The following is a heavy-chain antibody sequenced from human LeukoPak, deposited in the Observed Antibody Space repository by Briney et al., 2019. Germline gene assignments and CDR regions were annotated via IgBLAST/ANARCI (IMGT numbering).Heavy chain of an antibody. CDR2: ISWNSGGI. CDR1: GFTFDDYA. Sequence: GGSLRLSCVASGFTFDDYAMHWVRQAPGKGLEWVSGISWNSGGIDYADSVKGRFTISRDNAKNSLYLQMNSLRAEDTALYFCAKDVGSSSDYYGMDVWGQGTTVTVSS. D-gene: IGHD6-13*01. J-gene: IGHJ6*02. CDR3: AKDVGSSSDYYGMDV. V-gene: IGHV3-9*01.